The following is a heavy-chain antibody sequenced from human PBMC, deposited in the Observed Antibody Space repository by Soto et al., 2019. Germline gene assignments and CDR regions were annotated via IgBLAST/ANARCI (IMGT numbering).Heavy chain of an antibody. D-gene: IGHD3-9*01. J-gene: IGHJ6*02. CDR2: INPSGGST. CDR1: GYTFTSYY. Sequence: GASVKVSCKASGYTFTSYYMHWVRQAPGQGLEWMGIINPSGGSTSYAQKFQGRVTMTRDTSTSTVYMELSSLRSEDTAVYYCARSGAAARPYDILTGYYIYYYGMDVWGQGTTVTVSS. CDR3: ARSGAAARPYDILTGYYIYYYGMDV. V-gene: IGHV1-46*01.